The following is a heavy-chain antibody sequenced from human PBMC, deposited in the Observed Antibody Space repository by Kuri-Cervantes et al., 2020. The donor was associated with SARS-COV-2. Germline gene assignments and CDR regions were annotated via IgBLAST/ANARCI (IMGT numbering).Heavy chain of an antibody. J-gene: IGHJ4*02. V-gene: IGHV3-72*01. CDR2: SKDKANSYTT. CDR3: GTSRAFDY. CDR1: GFTFSDHY. Sequence: GGSLRLSCTGSGFTFSDHYMDWVRRAPGKGLEWVGRSKDKANSYTTQYAASVKGRFTISRDDSKNTLYLQMNSLQTEDTGVYYCGTSRAFDYWGQGTLVTVSS.